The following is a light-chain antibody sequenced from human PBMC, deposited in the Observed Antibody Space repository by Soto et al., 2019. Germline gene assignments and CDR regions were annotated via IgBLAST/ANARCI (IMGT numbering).Light chain of an antibody. CDR2: DAS. Sequence: IQMTQSPSTLSASVRDRVTITCRASQSISNYLAWYQHKPGKAPKLLIYDASNLESGVPSRFSGSGSGTEFTLTISSLQPDDFATYYCQQYNSYSATFGQGTKVDI. V-gene: IGKV1-5*01. CDR1: QSISNY. CDR3: QQYNSYSAT. J-gene: IGKJ1*01.